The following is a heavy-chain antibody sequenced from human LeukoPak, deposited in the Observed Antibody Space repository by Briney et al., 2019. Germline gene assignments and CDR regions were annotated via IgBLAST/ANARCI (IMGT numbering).Heavy chain of an antibody. CDR1: GFTVSSNY. CDR2: IYSGGST. CDR3: ARVYGYRGPIYFDY. V-gene: IGHV3-66*01. Sequence: PGGSLRLSCAASGFTVSSNYMSWVRQAPGKGLEWVSVIYSGGSTYYADSVKGRFTISRDNSKNTLYLQMNSLRAEDTAVYYCARVYGYRGPIYFDYWGQGTLVTVSS. D-gene: IGHD5-18*01. J-gene: IGHJ4*02.